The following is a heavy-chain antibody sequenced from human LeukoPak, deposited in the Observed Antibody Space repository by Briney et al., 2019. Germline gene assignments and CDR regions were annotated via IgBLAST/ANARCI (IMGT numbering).Heavy chain of an antibody. V-gene: IGHV3-23*01. CDR3: ARDRGYSCGY. CDR1: GFTFSSYA. D-gene: IGHD5-18*01. Sequence: GGSLRLSCAASGFTFSSYAMNWARQAPGKGLEWVSTISGSGDSAYYADSVKGRFTISRDNSKNTLYLQMNSLRAEDTAVYYCARDRGYSCGYWGQGTLVTVSS. CDR2: ISGSGDSA. J-gene: IGHJ4*02.